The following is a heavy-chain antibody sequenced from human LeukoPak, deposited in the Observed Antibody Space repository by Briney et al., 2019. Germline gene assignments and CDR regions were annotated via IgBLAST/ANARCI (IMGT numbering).Heavy chain of an antibody. CDR3: ARVEYSSSSDRLHFDY. V-gene: IGHV4-59*12. J-gene: IGHJ4*02. CDR2: IYYSGST. Sequence: SETLSLTCTVSGGSISSYYWSWIRQPPGKGLEWIGYIYYSGSTNYNPSLKSRVTISVDTSKNQFSLKLSSVTAADTAVYYCARVEYSSSSDRLHFDYWGQGTLVTVSS. CDR1: GGSISSYY. D-gene: IGHD6-6*01.